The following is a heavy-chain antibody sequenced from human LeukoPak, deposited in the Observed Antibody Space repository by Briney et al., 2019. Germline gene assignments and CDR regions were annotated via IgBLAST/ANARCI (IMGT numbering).Heavy chain of an antibody. V-gene: IGHV4-39*01. CDR1: GGSINSGPYY. CDR2: IYYGENT. D-gene: IGHD3-22*01. CDR3: ARRDDSSGYHKIFDY. Sequence: SETLSLTCTVSGGSINSGPYYWGWIRQPPGKGLEWIGNIYYGENTYYNPSLKSRVTISIDTSKNQFYLKLSSLTAADTAVYYCARRDDSSGYHKIFDYWGPGTLVTVSS. J-gene: IGHJ4*02.